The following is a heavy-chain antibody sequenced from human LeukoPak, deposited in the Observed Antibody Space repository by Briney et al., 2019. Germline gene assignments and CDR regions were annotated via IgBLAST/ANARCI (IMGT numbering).Heavy chain of an antibody. Sequence: GGSLRLSCAASGFTFSSYSMNWVRQAPGKGLEWVSYISSSSSTIYYADSVKGRFTISRDNAKNSLYLQMNSLRAEDTAVYYCARDRDWFDPWGQGTLVTVSS. CDR3: ARDRDWFDP. J-gene: IGHJ5*02. CDR2: ISSSSSTI. V-gene: IGHV3-48*04. CDR1: GFTFSSYS.